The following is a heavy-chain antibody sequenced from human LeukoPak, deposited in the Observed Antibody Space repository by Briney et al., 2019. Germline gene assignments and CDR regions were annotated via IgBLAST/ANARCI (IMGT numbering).Heavy chain of an antibody. Sequence: SETLSLTCAVYGGSFSGYYWSWIRQPPGKGLEWIGEINHSGSTNYNPSLKSRVTISVDKSKNQLSLKLSSVTAADTAVYYCARLVKPGSGYYYYYFDHWGQGTLVTVSS. D-gene: IGHD3-22*01. CDR1: GGSFSGYY. CDR3: ARLVKPGSGYYYYYFDH. V-gene: IGHV4-34*01. J-gene: IGHJ4*02. CDR2: INHSGST.